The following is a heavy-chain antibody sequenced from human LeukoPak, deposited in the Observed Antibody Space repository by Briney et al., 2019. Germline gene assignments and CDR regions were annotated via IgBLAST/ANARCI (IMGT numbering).Heavy chain of an antibody. CDR1: GFTFSSYD. CDR3: ARADYGSGSEIYYGMDV. V-gene: IGHV3-13*01. D-gene: IGHD3-10*01. Sequence: GGSLRLSCAASGFTFSSYDMHWVRQATGKGPEWVSAIGTAGDTYYPGSVKGRFTISRENAKNSLYLQMNSLRAGDTAVYYCARADYGSGSEIYYGMDVWGQGTTVTVSS. J-gene: IGHJ6*02. CDR2: IGTAGDT.